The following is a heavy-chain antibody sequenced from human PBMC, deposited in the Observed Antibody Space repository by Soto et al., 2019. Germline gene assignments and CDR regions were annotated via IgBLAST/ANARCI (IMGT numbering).Heavy chain of an antibody. CDR2: VYYGGST. J-gene: IGHJ6*02. V-gene: IGHV4-39*01. D-gene: IGHD3-22*01. Sequence: ETLSLTCTVSGSSISSSSYYWGWIRQPPGKGLEWIGNVYYGGSTYYNPSLKSRVTISVETSKSQFSLKLSSVTAADTAVYYCAGGDYYHSSGYYFYYYTMDVWGQGTTVTVSS. CDR3: AGGDYYHSSGYYFYYYTMDV. CDR1: GSSISSSSYY.